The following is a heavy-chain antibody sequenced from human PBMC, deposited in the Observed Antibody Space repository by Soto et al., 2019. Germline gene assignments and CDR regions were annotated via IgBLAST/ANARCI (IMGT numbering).Heavy chain of an antibody. CDR1: GFTFSSYA. J-gene: IGHJ4*02. D-gene: IGHD3-10*01. Sequence: EVQLVESGGGLVQPGGSLKLSCAASGFTFSSYAMNWVRQAPGKGLEWVSAISGSGGGAYYADSVKGRFTISRDNSKNTLYLQMNSLRAEDTAVYYCAKAGDHSYFDSWGQGTLVTVSS. CDR3: AKAGDHSYFDS. V-gene: IGHV3-23*04. CDR2: ISGSGGGA.